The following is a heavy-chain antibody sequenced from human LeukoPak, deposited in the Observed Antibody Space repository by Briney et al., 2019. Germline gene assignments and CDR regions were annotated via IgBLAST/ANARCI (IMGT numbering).Heavy chain of an antibody. CDR2: IYYSGST. J-gene: IGHJ3*02. Sequence: PSETLSLTCTASGGSISSYYWSWIRQPPGKGLEWIGYIYYSGSTNYNPSLKSRVTISVDTSKNQFSLKLSSVTAADTAVYYCARRRATMVREVFAFDIWGQGTMVTVSS. V-gene: IGHV4-59*01. D-gene: IGHD3-10*01. CDR3: ARRRATMVREVFAFDI. CDR1: GGSISSYY.